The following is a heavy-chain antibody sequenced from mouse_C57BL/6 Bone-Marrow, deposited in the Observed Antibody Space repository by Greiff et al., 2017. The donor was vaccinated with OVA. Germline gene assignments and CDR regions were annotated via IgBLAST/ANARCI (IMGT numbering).Heavy chain of an antibody. CDR1: GYSITSDY. CDR3: ARLRNGYPDY. CDR2: ISSSGST. Sequence: EVMLVESGPGLAKPSQTLSLTCSVTGYSITSDYWNWIRKFPGNKLEYMGYISSSGSTYYNPSLKSRISITRDTSKTQYYLQLHSVTTEDTATYYCARLRNGYPDYWGQGTTLTVSS. D-gene: IGHD2-2*01. V-gene: IGHV3-8*01. J-gene: IGHJ2*01.